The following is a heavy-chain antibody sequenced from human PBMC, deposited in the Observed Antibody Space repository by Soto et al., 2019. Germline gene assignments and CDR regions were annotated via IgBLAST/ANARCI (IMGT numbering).Heavy chain of an antibody. CDR3: ARGLKYFDSSGYHYYYGMDV. CDR1: GYTFTSYG. D-gene: IGHD3-22*01. CDR2: ISAYNGDT. V-gene: IGHV1-18*01. J-gene: IGHJ6*02. Sequence: QVQLVQSGAEVKKPGASVKVSCKASGYTFTSYGINWVRQAPGQGLEWMGWISAYNGDTNYAQILQGRGTMTTDTSTRTAYMELRSLRSDDTAVYYCARGLKYFDSSGYHYYYGMDVWGQGTTVTVSS.